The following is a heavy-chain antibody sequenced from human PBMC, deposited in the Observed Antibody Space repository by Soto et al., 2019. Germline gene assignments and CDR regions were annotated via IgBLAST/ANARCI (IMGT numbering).Heavy chain of an antibody. V-gene: IGHV1-18*01. CDR1: GYTFTSYA. Sequence: QVQLVQSEGEVKKPGASVKISCRASGYTFTSYAINWVRQAPGQGLEWMGWISAHSGNTNYAQKVQGIVTMTTDTSTSTAYMELRSLRSDDTAIYYCARIAASGIVHDFDFWGQGTLVTVSS. J-gene: IGHJ4*02. CDR3: ARIAASGIVHDFDF. D-gene: IGHD6-13*01. CDR2: ISAHSGNT.